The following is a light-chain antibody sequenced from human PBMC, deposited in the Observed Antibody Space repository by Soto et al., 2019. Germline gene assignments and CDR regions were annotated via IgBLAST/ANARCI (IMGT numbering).Light chain of an antibody. CDR2: GVS. CDR1: SGDVGGYNF. CDR3: GSYAGSSFV. V-gene: IGLV2-8*01. J-gene: IGLJ1*01. Sequence: QSVLTQPPSASGSPGQSVAISCTGTSGDVGGYNFVSWFQQHPGKAPKLMIYGVSKRPSGVPDRFSGSKSGNTASLTVSGLQAEDEADYYCGSYAGSSFVFGTGTKVTVL.